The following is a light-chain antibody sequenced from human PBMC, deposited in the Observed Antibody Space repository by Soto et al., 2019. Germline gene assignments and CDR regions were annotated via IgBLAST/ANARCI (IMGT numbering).Light chain of an antibody. Sequence: DIQMTQSPSSVSASIGDTVTITCRASQDISTLLAWYQQQPGEAPKLLIYAASILQSGVPSRFSGSGSGTDFTLTISSLQPGDFATYFCQQTFNTPRTFGQGTELEIK. CDR1: QDISTL. CDR2: AAS. CDR3: QQTFNTPRT. J-gene: IGKJ2*01. V-gene: IGKV1-12*01.